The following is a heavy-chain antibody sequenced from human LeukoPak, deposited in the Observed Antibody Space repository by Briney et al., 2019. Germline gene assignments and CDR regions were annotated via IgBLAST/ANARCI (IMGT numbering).Heavy chain of an antibody. CDR2: ISYDGSNK. CDR1: GFTFSSYA. CDR3: AKVYDDSSGYYPWAFDI. J-gene: IGHJ3*02. Sequence: QSGRSLRLSCAASGFTFSSYAMHWVRQAPGKGLEWVAVISYDGSNKYYADSVKGRFTISRDNSKNTLYLQMNSLRAEDTAVYYCAKVYDDSSGYYPWAFDIWGQGTMVTVSS. V-gene: IGHV3-30-3*01. D-gene: IGHD3-22*01.